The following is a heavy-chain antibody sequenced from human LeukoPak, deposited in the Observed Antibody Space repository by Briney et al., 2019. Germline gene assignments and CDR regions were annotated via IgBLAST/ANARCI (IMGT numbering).Heavy chain of an antibody. J-gene: IGHJ6*02. V-gene: IGHV3-23*01. CDR1: GFTFSSYA. CDR2: ISGSGGST. D-gene: IGHD3-9*01. CDR3: AKGGRLRYSHDRIGYYGMDV. Sequence: GGSLRLSCAASGFTFSSYAMSWVRQAPGKGLEWVSGISGSGGSTYYADPGKGRFTISRDNSKNTLYVQMNSLRAEDTAIYYCAKGGRLRYSHDRIGYYGMDVWGQGTTVTVSS.